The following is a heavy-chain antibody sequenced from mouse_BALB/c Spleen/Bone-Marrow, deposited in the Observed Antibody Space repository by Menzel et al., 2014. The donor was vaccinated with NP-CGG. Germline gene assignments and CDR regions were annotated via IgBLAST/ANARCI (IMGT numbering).Heavy chain of an antibody. J-gene: IGHJ2*01. CDR2: IDPSDSYT. CDR1: GYTFTSYW. Sequence: QVQLQQSGAELVKPGASVKMSCKASGYTFTSYWMHWVKQRPGQGLEWIGVIDPSDSYTSYNQKFKGKATLTVDTSSSTAYMQLSSLTSEDSAVYYSAIPPPLACFYYWGQDATLTVSS. V-gene: IGHV1-59*01. CDR3: AIPPPLACFYY. D-gene: IGHD6-1*01.